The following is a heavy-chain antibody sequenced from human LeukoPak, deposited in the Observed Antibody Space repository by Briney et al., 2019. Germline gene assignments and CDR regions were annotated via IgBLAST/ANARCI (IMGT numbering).Heavy chain of an antibody. D-gene: IGHD3-22*01. J-gene: IGHJ4*02. CDR2: INHSGST. Sequence: SETLSLTCAVYGGSFSGYYWSWIRQPPGKGLEWIGEINHSGSTNYNPSLKSRVTISVDTSKNQFSLKLSSVTAADTAVYYCAREPYHDSGGYQDYWGQGTLVTVSS. CDR1: GGSFSGYY. V-gene: IGHV4-34*01. CDR3: AREPYHDSGGYQDY.